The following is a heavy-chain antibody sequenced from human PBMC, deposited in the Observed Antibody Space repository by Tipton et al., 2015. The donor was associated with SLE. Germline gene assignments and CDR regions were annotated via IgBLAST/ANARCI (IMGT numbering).Heavy chain of an antibody. V-gene: IGHV4-59*05. Sequence: TLSLTCTVSGGSISFDYWSWIRQSAGRGLEWVGSLYAGGSTYFHPSLKSRASISADASKNHFSLKLNSVTAADTAVYYCARHPDVATMLVDVWGQGTTVTVSS. J-gene: IGHJ6*02. CDR2: LYAGGST. CDR1: GGSISFDY. D-gene: IGHD5-12*01. CDR3: ARHPDVATMLVDV.